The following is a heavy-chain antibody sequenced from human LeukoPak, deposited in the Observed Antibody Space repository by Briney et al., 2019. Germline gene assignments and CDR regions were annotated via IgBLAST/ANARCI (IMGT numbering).Heavy chain of an antibody. V-gene: IGHV4-59*01. D-gene: IGHD5-24*01. J-gene: IGHJ3*02. CDR3: ARGTDGYPLDI. Sequence: SETLSLTCTVSGGSISTYYWSWIRQPPGKGLEWIGYIYYSGISNYNPSLKGRVTMSVDSSNNQFSLKLTSVTAADTAMYFCARGTDGYPLDIWGQGTMVTVSS. CDR1: GGSISTYY. CDR2: IYYSGIS.